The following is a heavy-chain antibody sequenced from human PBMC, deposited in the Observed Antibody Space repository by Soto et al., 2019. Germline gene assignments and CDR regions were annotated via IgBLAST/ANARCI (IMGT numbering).Heavy chain of an antibody. D-gene: IGHD3-22*01. CDR3: ARVMWDRVVVVACYYHGMDV. CDR1: GFTFSSYE. V-gene: IGHV3-48*03. Sequence: PGGSLRLSCAASGFTFSSYEMNWVRQAPGKGLEWVSYISSSGSTIYYADSVKGRFTISRDNAKNSLYLQMNSLRAEDTAVYYCARVMWDRVVVVACYYHGMDVWGRGRTV. J-gene: IGHJ6*02. CDR2: ISSSGSTI.